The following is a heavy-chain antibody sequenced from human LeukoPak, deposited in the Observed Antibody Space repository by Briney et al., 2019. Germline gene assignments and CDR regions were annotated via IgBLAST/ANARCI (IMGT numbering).Heavy chain of an antibody. CDR2: ISGSGGST. CDR1: GFAFSSYA. Sequence: GSLRLSCAASGFAFSSYAMSWVRQAPGKGLEWVSAISGSGGSTYYADSVKGRFTISRDNSKNTLYLQMNSLRAEDTATYYCARDPNGDHIGAFDMWGQGTMVTVS. V-gene: IGHV3-23*01. D-gene: IGHD4-17*01. CDR3: ARDPNGDHIGAFDM. J-gene: IGHJ3*02.